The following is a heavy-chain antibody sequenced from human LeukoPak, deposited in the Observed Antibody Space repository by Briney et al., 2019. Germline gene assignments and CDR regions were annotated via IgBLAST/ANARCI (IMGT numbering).Heavy chain of an antibody. V-gene: IGHV1-8*03. D-gene: IGHD7-27*01. CDR2: MNPNSGNT. Sequence: ASVKVSCKASGYTFTSYDINWVRQATGQGLEWMGWMNPNSGNTGYAQKFQGRVTITRNTSISTAYMELSSLRSEDTAVYYCARGRRLGIAAHDAFDIWGQGTMVTVSS. J-gene: IGHJ3*02. CDR1: GYTFTSYD. CDR3: ARGRRLGIAAHDAFDI.